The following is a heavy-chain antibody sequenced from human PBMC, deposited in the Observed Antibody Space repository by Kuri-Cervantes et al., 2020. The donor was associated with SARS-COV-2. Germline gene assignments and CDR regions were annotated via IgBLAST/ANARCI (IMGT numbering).Heavy chain of an antibody. V-gene: IGHV3-23*01. CDR3: AKSYRDIVVVPAARGFYFDY. J-gene: IGHJ4*02. Sequence: GESLKISCAASGFTFSSYAMSWVRQAPVKGLEWVSAISGSGGSTYYADSVKGRFTISRDNSKNTLYLQMNSLRAEDTAVYYCAKSYRDIVVVPAARGFYFDYWGQGTLVTVSS. CDR1: GFTFSSYA. D-gene: IGHD2-2*01. CDR2: ISGSGGST.